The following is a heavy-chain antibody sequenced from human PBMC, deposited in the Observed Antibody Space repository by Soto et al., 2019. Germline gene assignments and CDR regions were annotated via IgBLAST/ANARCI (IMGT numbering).Heavy chain of an antibody. CDR1: GFNFGNNW. J-gene: IGHJ4*02. CDR3: ATAEVDY. CDR2: MNSDGRTT. Sequence: PGGSLRLSCADSGFNFGNNWMHWVRQAPGKGLEWVARMNSDGRTTNYADSVKGRFTVSRDNAKNTLYLQTNSLRAEDTAVYYCATAEVDYWGPGTLVTVSS. V-gene: IGHV3-74*01.